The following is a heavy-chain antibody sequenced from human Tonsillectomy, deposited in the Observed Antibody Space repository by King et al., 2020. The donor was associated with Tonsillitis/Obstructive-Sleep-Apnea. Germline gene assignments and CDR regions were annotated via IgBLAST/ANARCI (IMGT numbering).Heavy chain of an antibody. CDR1: GFTFSSYA. Sequence: VQLVESGGGLVQPGGSLRLSCAASGFTFSSYAMSWVRQAPGKGLEWVSAISGSGGSTYYADSVKGRFTISRDNSKNTLYLQMNSLRAEDTAVYYCAKGSITMVRGVIIEPSDYFDDWGQGTLVTVSS. D-gene: IGHD3-10*01. CDR2: ISGSGGST. J-gene: IGHJ4*02. V-gene: IGHV3-23*04. CDR3: AKGSITMVRGVIIEPSDYFDD.